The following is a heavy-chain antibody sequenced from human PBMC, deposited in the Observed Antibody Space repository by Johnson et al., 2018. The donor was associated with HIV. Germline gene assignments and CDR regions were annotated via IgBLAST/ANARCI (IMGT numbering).Heavy chain of an antibody. D-gene: IGHD6-13*01. CDR1: GFTFDDYA. Sequence: VQLVESGGVVVQPGGSLRLSCAASGFTFDDYAMHWVRQAPGKGLEWVSLISWDGGSTYYADSVKGRFTISRDNSKNSLYLQMNSLRAEDTALYYCARGWQQRAFDIWGQGTMVTVSS. V-gene: IGHV3-43D*03. CDR2: ISWDGGST. J-gene: IGHJ3*02. CDR3: ARGWQQRAFDI.